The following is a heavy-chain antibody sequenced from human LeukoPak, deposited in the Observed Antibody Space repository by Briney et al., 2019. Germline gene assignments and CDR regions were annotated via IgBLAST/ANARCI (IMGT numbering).Heavy chain of an antibody. Sequence: GGSLRLSCAASGFTFSSYGMSWVRQAPGKGLEWVSAISGSGGSTYYADSVKGRFTISRDNSKNTLYLQMNSLRAEDTAVYYCAKISPSGSYYKPPSEAIRGDYWGQGTLVTVSS. V-gene: IGHV3-23*01. CDR2: ISGSGGST. CDR1: GFTFSSYG. CDR3: AKISPSGSYYKPPSEAIRGDY. J-gene: IGHJ4*02. D-gene: IGHD3-10*01.